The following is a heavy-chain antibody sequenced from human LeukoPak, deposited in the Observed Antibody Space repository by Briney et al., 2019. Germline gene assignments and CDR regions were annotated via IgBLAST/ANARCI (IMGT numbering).Heavy chain of an antibody. J-gene: IGHJ6*03. CDR3: TRQWQNYYYYYMDV. D-gene: IGHD6-19*01. V-gene: IGHV3-49*04. Sequence: PGGSLRLSCTASGFTFGDYAMSWVRQAPGKGLEWVGFIRSKAYGGTTEYAASVKGRFTISRDDSKSIAYLQMNSLKAEDTAVYYCTRQWQNYYYYYMDVWGKGTTVTVSS. CDR2: IRSKAYGGTT. CDR1: GFTFGDYA.